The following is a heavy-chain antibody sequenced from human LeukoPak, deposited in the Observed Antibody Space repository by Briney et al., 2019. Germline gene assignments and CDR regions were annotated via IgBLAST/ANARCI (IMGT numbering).Heavy chain of an antibody. J-gene: IGHJ6*03. CDR2: ISAYNGST. CDR3: ARVGGHTIFGPAGYMDV. D-gene: IGHD3-3*01. V-gene: IGHV1-18*01. Sequence: ASVKVSCKASGYTFTSYGISWVRQAPGQGLEWMGWISAYNGSTNYAQKLQGRVTMTTDTSTSTAYMELRSLRSDDTAVYYCARVGGHTIFGPAGYMDVWGKGTTVTVSS. CDR1: GYTFTSYG.